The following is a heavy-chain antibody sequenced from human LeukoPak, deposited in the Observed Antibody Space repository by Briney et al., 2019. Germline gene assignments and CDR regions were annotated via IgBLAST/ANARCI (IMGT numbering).Heavy chain of an antibody. CDR3: ATTVFTTTWYFDY. CDR1: GFTFSSYD. CDR2: IRNDGTTK. V-gene: IGHV3-30*02. Sequence: GGSLRLSCATSGFTFSSYDMHWVRRAPGKGLEWVAYIRNDGTTKDYADSVKGRFTISRDNPKNTLYLQLNSPRGEDTAVYCCATTVFTTTWYFDYWGQGNLVTVSS. J-gene: IGHJ4*02. D-gene: IGHD3-9*01.